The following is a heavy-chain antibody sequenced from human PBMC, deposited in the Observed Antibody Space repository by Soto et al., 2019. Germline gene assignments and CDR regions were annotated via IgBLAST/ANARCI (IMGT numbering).Heavy chain of an antibody. CDR1: GGSISSYY. CDR3: AAAPTGYSFDC. V-gene: IGHV4-59*01. Sequence: QVQLQESGPGLMKPSETLSLTCPVSGGSISSYYWSWIRQPPGKGLEWMGYIYYRGITNYNPSLRSRVTISVDTSKNQFSLKLSSLTAADTAVYYCAAAPTGYSFDCWGQGTLVTVSS. CDR2: IYYRGIT. J-gene: IGHJ4*02. D-gene: IGHD1-1*01.